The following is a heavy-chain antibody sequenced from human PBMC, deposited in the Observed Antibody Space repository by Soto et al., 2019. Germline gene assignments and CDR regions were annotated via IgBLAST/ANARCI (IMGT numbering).Heavy chain of an antibody. CDR3: PRRVYGGYDQNHYCYYYGMDV. V-gene: IGHV5-51*01. CDR1: GYSFTSYW. Sequence: GESLKICCKGSGYSFTSYWIGWVRQMPGKGLGWMGIIYPGDSDTRYSPSFQGQVTISADKSISTAYLQWSSLKASDTAMYYCPRRVYGGYDQNHYCYYYGMDVWGQGTTVTIS. CDR2: IYPGDSDT. J-gene: IGHJ6*02. D-gene: IGHD5-12*01.